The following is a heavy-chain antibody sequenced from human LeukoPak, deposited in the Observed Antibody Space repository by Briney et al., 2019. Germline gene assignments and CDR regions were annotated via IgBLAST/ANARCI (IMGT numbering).Heavy chain of an antibody. V-gene: IGHV1-2*02. J-gene: IGHJ4*02. CDR1: GSPLTASY. Sequence: GASVKASSKPFGSPLTASYMPWGDRAPGQGLEWMGWINPNSGGTNYAQKFQGRVTMTRDTSISTAYMELSRLRSDDTAVYYCARGADYDIWGQGTLVTVSS. CDR2: INPNSGGT. CDR3: ARGADYDI. D-gene: IGHD3-9*01.